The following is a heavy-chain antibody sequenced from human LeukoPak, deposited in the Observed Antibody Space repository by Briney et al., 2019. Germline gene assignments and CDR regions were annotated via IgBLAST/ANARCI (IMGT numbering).Heavy chain of an antibody. D-gene: IGHD5-18*01. J-gene: IGHJ4*02. V-gene: IGHV4-31*03. CDR3: ARVCRGYRALYFDY. Sequence: PSQTLSLTCTVSGGSISSGGYYWSWIRQHPGKGLEWIGYIYYSGSTYYNPSLKSRVTISVDTSKNQFSLKLSSVTAADTAVYYCARVCRGYRALYFDYWGQGTLVTVSS. CDR2: IYYSGST. CDR1: GGSISSGGYY.